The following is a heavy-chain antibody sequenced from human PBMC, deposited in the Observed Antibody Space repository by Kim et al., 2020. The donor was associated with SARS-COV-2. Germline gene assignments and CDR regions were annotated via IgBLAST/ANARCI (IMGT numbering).Heavy chain of an antibody. CDR3: ARRRNYEYYYDSSGQLDY. D-gene: IGHD3-22*01. CDR2: INHSGST. Sequence: SETLSLTCAVYGGSFSGYYWSWIRQPPGKGLEWIGEINHSGSTNYNPSLKSRVTISVDTSKNQFSLKLSSVTAADTAVYYCARRRNYEYYYDSSGQLDYWGQGTLVTVSS. V-gene: IGHV4-34*01. J-gene: IGHJ4*02. CDR1: GGSFSGYY.